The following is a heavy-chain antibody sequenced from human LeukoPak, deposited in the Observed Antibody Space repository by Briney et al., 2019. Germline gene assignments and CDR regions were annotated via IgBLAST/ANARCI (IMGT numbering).Heavy chain of an antibody. CDR2: ISGSGTI. CDR1: GGSIHSY. V-gene: IGHV4-4*07. J-gene: IGHJ5*02. Sequence: PSETLSLTCTVSGGSIHSYWSWIRQPAGKGLEWIGRISGSGTITYNPALQSRLTISIDTSKNQFSLKLMSVTAADPAVYYCARDSGTTGEVKFDPWGQGTLVTVSS. D-gene: IGHD3-10*01. CDR3: ARDSGTTGEVKFDP.